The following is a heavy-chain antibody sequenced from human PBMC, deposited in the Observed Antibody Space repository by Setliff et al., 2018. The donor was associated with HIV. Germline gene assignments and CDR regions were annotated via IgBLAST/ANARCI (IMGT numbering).Heavy chain of an antibody. Sequence: SQTLSLTCAISGDNVSSDRTAWNWIRQSPSRGLEWLGRTHYRSRWYSDYATFVKSRITINPDTSKNQFSLQLNSVTPEDTAVYFCARAGTTMAATGYYFDHWGQGTRVTAPQ. J-gene: IGHJ4*02. CDR3: ARAGTTMAATGYYFDH. CDR2: THYRSRWYS. D-gene: IGHD6-13*01. V-gene: IGHV6-1*01. CDR1: GDNVSSDRTA.